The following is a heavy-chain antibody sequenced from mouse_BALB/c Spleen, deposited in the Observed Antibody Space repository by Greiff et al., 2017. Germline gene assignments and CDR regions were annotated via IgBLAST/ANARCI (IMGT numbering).Heavy chain of an antibody. CDR3: TRGGVYYGNYGYFDY. CDR1: GYSFTSYW. D-gene: IGHD2-1*01. CDR2: IYPGNSDT. Sequence: VQLQQSGTVLARPGASVKMSCKASGYSFTSYWMHWVKQRPGQGLEWIGAIYPGNSDTSYNQKFKGKAKLTAVTSASTAYMELSSLTNEDSAVYYCTRGGVYYGNYGYFDYWGQGTTLTVSS. J-gene: IGHJ2*01. V-gene: IGHV1-5*01.